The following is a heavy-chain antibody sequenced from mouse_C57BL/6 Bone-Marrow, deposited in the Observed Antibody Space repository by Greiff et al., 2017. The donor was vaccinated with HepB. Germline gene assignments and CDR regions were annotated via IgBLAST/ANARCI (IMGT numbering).Heavy chain of an antibody. Sequence: VQLKESGAELVRPGASVKLSCTASGFNIKDDYMHWVKQRPEQGLEWIGWIDPENGDTEYASKFQGKATITADTSSNTAYLQLSSLTSEDTAVYYCTTSWSYAMDYWGQGTSVTVSS. CDR3: TTSWSYAMDY. J-gene: IGHJ4*01. V-gene: IGHV14-4*01. CDR2: IDPENGDT. CDR1: GFNIKDDY.